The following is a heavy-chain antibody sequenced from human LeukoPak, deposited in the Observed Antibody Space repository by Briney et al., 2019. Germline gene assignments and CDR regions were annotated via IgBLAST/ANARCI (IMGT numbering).Heavy chain of an antibody. CDR2: ISYDGSHK. Sequence: GRSLRLSCAASGFTFSSYGMHWVRQAPGKGLEWVAVISYDGSHKYSADSVKVRFTISRDNSKNTLYLQMNSLRTEDTAVYFCSASRPHYGDYYGLDVWGHGTTVTVSS. CDR3: SASRPHYGDYYGLDV. D-gene: IGHD4/OR15-4a*01. CDR1: GFTFSSYG. V-gene: IGHV3-30*03. J-gene: IGHJ6*02.